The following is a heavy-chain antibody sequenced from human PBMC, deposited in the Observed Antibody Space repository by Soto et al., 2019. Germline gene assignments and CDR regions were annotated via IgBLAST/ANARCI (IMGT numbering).Heavy chain of an antibody. CDR1: FSLSNARMG. V-gene: IGHV2-26*01. Sequence: FSLSNARMGVSWIRQPPGKALEWLAHIFSNDEKSYSTSLKSRLTISKDTSKSQVVLTMTNMDPVDTATYYCARIPLAARPLRPYYYYGRDVCGQGNTFT. CDR3: ARIPLAARPLRPYYYYGRDV. J-gene: IGHJ6*02. CDR2: IFSNDEK. D-gene: IGHD6-6*01.